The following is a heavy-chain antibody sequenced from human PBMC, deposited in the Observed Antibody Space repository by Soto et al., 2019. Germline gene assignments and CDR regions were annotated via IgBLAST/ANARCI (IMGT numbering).Heavy chain of an antibody. D-gene: IGHD3-10*01. CDR3: ARGVTMVRSGPAYYFDY. CDR2: INHSGST. Sequence: SETLSLTCAVYGGSFSGYYWSWIRQPPGKGLEWIGEINHSGSTNYNPSLKSRVTISVDTSKNQFSLKLSSVTAADTAVYYCARGVTMVRSGPAYYFDYWGQGTLVTVS. V-gene: IGHV4-34*01. CDR1: GGSFSGYY. J-gene: IGHJ4*02.